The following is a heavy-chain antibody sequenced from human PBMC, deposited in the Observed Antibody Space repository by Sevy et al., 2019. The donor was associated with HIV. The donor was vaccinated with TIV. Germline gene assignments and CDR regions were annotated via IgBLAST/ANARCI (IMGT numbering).Heavy chain of an antibody. CDR3: ARGSNGNNAAFDF. CDR2: INPDNGGT. D-gene: IGHD2-8*01. CDR1: GYTFTGYY. Sequence: ASVKVSCVASGYTFTGYYIHWVRQAPGQGLQWMGWINPDNGGTNFAQKFQGRVTVTRDASISTAYMEVKRLRSDDTASYYCARGSNGNNAAFDFWGQGTMVTVSS. V-gene: IGHV1-2*02. J-gene: IGHJ3*01.